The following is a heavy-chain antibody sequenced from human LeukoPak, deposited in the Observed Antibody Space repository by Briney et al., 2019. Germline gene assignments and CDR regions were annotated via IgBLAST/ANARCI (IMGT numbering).Heavy chain of an antibody. CDR3: ARHGPSYYDILTGSPKPYYYYGMDV. V-gene: IGHV4-59*08. CDR1: NVSISSYY. J-gene: IGHJ6*02. D-gene: IGHD3-9*01. CDR2: IYYSGST. Sequence: SETLSLTCTVSNVSISSYYWTWIRQPPGKGLEWIGSIYYSGSTYYNPSLKSRVTISVDTSKNQFSLKLSSVTAADTAVYYCARHGPSYYDILTGSPKPYYYYGMDVWGQGTTVTVSS.